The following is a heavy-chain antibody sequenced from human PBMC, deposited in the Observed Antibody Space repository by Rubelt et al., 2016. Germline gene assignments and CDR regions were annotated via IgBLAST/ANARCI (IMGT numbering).Heavy chain of an antibody. CDR3: ASDYGV. D-gene: IGHD3-10*01. J-gene: IGHJ6*02. V-gene: IGHV1-46*01. CDR2: ISPSGGST. CDR1: GYTFISYN. Sequence: SGAEVKKPGASVKVSCKASGYTFISYNMHWVRQAPRQGPEWMGGISPSGGSTSYAQKFQGRVTMTRDTSTSTVYMELRSLRSDDTAMYYCASDYGVWGQGTTVTVS.